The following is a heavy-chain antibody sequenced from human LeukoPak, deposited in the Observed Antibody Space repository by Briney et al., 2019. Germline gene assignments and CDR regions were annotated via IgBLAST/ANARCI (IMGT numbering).Heavy chain of an antibody. V-gene: IGHV4-39*01. CDR3: ARLYSGSY. Sequence: PSGTLSLTCTVSGGSISSSSYYWGWIRQPPGKGLEWIGSIYYSGSTYYNPSLKSRVTISVDTSKNQFSLKLSSVTAADTAVYYCARLYSGSYWGQGTLVTVSS. J-gene: IGHJ4*02. D-gene: IGHD1-26*01. CDR1: GGSISSSSYY. CDR2: IYYSGST.